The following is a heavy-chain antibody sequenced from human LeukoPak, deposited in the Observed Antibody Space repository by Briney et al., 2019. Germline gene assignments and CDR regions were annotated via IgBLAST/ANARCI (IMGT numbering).Heavy chain of an antibody. Sequence: GGSLRLSCAASGFTFSSYEMNWVRQAPGKGLEWVSYISSSGSTIYYADSAKGRFTISRDNAKNSLYPQMNSLRAEDTAVYYCAELGITMIGGVWGKGTTVTISS. D-gene: IGHD3-10*02. J-gene: IGHJ6*04. CDR3: AELGITMIGGV. CDR2: ISSSGSTI. V-gene: IGHV3-48*03. CDR1: GFTFSSYE.